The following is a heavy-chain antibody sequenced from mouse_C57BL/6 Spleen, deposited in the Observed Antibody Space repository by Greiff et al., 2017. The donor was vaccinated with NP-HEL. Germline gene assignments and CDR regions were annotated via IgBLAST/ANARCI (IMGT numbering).Heavy chain of an antibody. Sequence: QVQLQQSGPELVKPGASVKISCKASGYAFSSSWMNWVKQRPGKGLEWIGRIYPGDGDTNYNGKFKGKATLTADKSSSTAYMQLSSLTSEDSAVYFCARSPFMDYWGQGTSVTVSS. V-gene: IGHV1-82*01. CDR3: ARSPFMDY. CDR2: IYPGDGDT. CDR1: GYAFSSSW. J-gene: IGHJ4*01.